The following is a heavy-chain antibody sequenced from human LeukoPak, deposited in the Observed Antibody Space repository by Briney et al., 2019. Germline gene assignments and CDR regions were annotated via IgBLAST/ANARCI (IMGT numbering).Heavy chain of an antibody. D-gene: IGHD6-25*01. CDR1: GYTFIDSY. J-gene: IGHJ6*03. CDR3: AQRRRETDGYYYYYIDV. Sequence: GASVRVSCKASGYTFIDSYIHWLRQAPGQGLEWMGWNNPKSGGSDYTQKFHGRVTMTRDTSISTTYMELSSLRSDDTAIYYCAQRRRETDGYYYYYIDVWGKGTTVTVSS. CDR2: NNPKSGGS. V-gene: IGHV1-2*02.